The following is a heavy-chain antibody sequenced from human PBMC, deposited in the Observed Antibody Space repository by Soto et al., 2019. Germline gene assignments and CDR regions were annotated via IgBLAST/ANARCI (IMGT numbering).Heavy chain of an antibody. Sequence: QVQLQQSGPGLVKTSQTLSLTCAISEDSVSSNRAAWNWIRQSPSRGLEWLGRTYYRSKWYNDYAVSVKSRITINPDTSKNQFSLQLNSVTPEDTAVYYCARAMTYSSSSQSWFDPWGQGTLVTVSS. V-gene: IGHV6-1*01. CDR2: TYYRSKWYN. J-gene: IGHJ5*02. D-gene: IGHD6-6*01. CDR3: ARAMTYSSSSQSWFDP. CDR1: EDSVSSNRAA.